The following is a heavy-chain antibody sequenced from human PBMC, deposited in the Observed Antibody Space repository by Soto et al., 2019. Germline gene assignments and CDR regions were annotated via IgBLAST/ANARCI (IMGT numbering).Heavy chain of an antibody. J-gene: IGHJ3*02. V-gene: IGHV3-23*01. Sequence: SRVSKATGKGLEWVSAISGSGGSTYYADSVKGRFTISRDNSKNTLYLQMNSLRAEDTAVYYCAKPKYSGYADDAFDIWGQGTMVTVSS. D-gene: IGHD5-12*01. CDR2: ISGSGGST. CDR3: AKPKYSGYADDAFDI.